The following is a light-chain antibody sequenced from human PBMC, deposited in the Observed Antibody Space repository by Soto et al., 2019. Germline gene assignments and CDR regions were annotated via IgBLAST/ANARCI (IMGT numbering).Light chain of an antibody. CDR1: QSINSW. V-gene: IGKV1-5*03. CDR3: QQSNSYSTT. J-gene: IGKJ2*01. CDR2: KAS. Sequence: DIQMTQSPSTLSASVGDRVTITCRASQSINSWLAWYQQKPGKAPKLLIYKASSLESGVPSRFSGRGSGTEFTLTISSLQPDDFATYYCQQSNSYSTTFGQGTKLEIK.